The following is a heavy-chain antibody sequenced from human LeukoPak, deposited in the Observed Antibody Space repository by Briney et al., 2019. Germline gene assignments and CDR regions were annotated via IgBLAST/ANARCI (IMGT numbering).Heavy chain of an antibody. D-gene: IGHD4-17*01. Sequence: PSETLSLTCTVSGGSISSSSYYWGWIRQPPGKGLEWIGSIYYSGSTYYNPSLKSRVTLSVDTSKNQFSLKLSSVTAADTAVYYCARDPTTVTKGFDIWGQGTMVTVSS. J-gene: IGHJ3*02. CDR1: GGSISSSSYY. CDR3: ARDPTTVTKGFDI. V-gene: IGHV4-39*07. CDR2: IYYSGST.